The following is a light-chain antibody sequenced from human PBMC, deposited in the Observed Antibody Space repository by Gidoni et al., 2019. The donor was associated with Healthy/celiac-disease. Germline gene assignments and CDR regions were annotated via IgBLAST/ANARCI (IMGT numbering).Light chain of an antibody. Sequence: IVLTQSPATLSLSPGERATLSCRASQSVSSYLAWYQQKPGQAPRLLIYDASNRATGIPARFSGSGSGTDFTLTISSLEPEDLAVYYCQQRSNWPYTFGQGTKLEIK. CDR3: QQRSNWPYT. CDR1: QSVSSY. V-gene: IGKV3-11*01. CDR2: DAS. J-gene: IGKJ2*01.